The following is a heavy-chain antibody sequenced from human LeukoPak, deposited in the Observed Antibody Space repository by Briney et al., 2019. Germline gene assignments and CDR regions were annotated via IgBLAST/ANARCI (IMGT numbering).Heavy chain of an antibody. CDR1: GGSISSYY. V-gene: IGHV4-59*01. Sequence: SETLSLTCTVSGGSISSYYWSWIRQPPGKGLEWIGYIYYSGSTNYNPYLKSLVTISVDTSKNQFSLKLSSVTAADTAVYYCARDSGIAAAGDYYYGMDVWGQGTTVTVSS. D-gene: IGHD6-13*01. CDR3: ARDSGIAAAGDYYYGMDV. J-gene: IGHJ6*02. CDR2: IYYSGST.